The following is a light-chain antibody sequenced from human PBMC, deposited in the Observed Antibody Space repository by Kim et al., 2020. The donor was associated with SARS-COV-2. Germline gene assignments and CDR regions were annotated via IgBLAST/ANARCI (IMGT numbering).Light chain of an antibody. CDR2: GQN. CDR3: NSRHSTDNPVL. J-gene: IGLJ2*01. CDR1: SLRSYF. Sequence: SSELTQDPAVSVALGQTVKIACQGASLRSYFANWYQQKPPKAPLLVIYGQNNRPSGIPDRFSDSTTGDTSSLTITGAQAEDEADYYCNSRHSTDNPVLFGGRTKVTDL. V-gene: IGLV3-19*01.